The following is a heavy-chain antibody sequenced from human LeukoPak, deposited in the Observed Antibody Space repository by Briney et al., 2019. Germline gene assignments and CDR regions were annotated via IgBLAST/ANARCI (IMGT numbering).Heavy chain of an antibody. CDR2: IYYSGST. Sequence: NTSETLSLTCTVSGGSISSYYWSWIRQPPGKGLEWIGYIYYSGSTNYNPSLKSRVTISVDTSKNQFSLKLSSMTAADTAVYYCARVLTTVDWYFDLWGRGTLVTVSS. J-gene: IGHJ2*01. CDR3: ARVLTTVDWYFDL. D-gene: IGHD4-23*01. V-gene: IGHV4-59*01. CDR1: GGSISSYY.